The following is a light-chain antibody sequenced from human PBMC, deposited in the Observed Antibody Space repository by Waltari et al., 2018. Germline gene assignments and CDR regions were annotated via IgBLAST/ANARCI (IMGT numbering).Light chain of an antibody. Sequence: QSALTQPASVSGSLGQSFTISCTGTYRDVGTYNLLSWYQQHPRKAPKLLIFDVTARPSGVSNRFSGSKSGNTASLTISGLQAEDEADYYCCSYAGNFIWVFGGGTKLTVL. J-gene: IGLJ3*02. V-gene: IGLV2-23*02. CDR3: CSYAGNFIWV. CDR1: YRDVGTYNL. CDR2: DVT.